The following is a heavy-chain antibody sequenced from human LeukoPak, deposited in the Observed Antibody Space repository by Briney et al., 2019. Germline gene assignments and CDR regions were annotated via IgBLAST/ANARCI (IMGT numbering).Heavy chain of an antibody. J-gene: IGHJ5*02. CDR3: ARDKKAYYYSRGYYYNWFDP. Sequence: SVKVSCKASGGTFSSYAISWVRQAPGQGLEWMGGIIPIFGTANYAQKFQGRVTITTDESTSTAYMELSSLRSEDTAVYYCARDKKAYYYSRGYYYNWFDPWGQGTLVSVSS. CDR2: IIPIFGTA. CDR1: GGTFSSYA. V-gene: IGHV1-69*05. D-gene: IGHD3-22*01.